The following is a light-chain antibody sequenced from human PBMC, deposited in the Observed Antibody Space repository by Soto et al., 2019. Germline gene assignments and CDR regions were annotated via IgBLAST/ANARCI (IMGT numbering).Light chain of an antibody. V-gene: IGKV1-5*01. CDR3: QQYNSYSYT. CDR1: QSISSW. Sequence: DIQMTQSPSTLSASVGDRVTITCRASQSISSWLAWYQQKPGKAPKLLIYDASSLESGVPSRFSGSGSGTEFTLTISSLQPDDFATYSCQQYNSYSYTFGQGTKVDSK. CDR2: DAS. J-gene: IGKJ2*01.